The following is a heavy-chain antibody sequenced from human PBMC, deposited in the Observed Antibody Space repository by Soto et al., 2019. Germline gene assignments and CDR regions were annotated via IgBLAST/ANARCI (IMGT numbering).Heavy chain of an antibody. D-gene: IGHD6-19*01. Sequence: SETLSLTCTVSGGSISSYYWSWIRQPPGKGLEWIGYIYYSGSTNYNPSLKSRVTISVDTSKNQFSLKLSSVTAADTAVYYCARASSGWYGLFDYWGQGTLVTVSS. J-gene: IGHJ4*02. CDR1: GGSISSYY. CDR3: ARASSGWYGLFDY. CDR2: IYYSGST. V-gene: IGHV4-59*01.